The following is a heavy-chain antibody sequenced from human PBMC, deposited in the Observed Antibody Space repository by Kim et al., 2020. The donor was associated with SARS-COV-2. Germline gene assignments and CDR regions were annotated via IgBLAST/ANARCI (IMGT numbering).Heavy chain of an antibody. V-gene: IGHV1-46*01. D-gene: IGHD2-15*01. CDR3: ARDIGGDDY. Sequence: STSDAQKFQGRVRMTRDTSTSTVYMELSSLRSEDTAVYYCARDIGGDDYWGQGTLVTVSS. J-gene: IGHJ4*02. CDR2: ST.